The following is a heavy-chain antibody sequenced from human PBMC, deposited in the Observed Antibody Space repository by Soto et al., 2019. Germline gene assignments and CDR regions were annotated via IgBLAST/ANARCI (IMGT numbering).Heavy chain of an antibody. D-gene: IGHD5-12*01. Sequence: QITLKESGPMLVRPTQTLTLTCTFSGFSLSTSGVAVAWIRQPPGEALEWLALIYWADDRRYNSSLKSRLTITRDTSKDQVVLTMTNMEPMDTATYFCAHSQRGPRDFWGPGILVTVSS. CDR3: AHSQRGPRDF. J-gene: IGHJ4*02. CDR1: GFSLSTSGVA. V-gene: IGHV2-5*02. CDR2: IYWADDR.